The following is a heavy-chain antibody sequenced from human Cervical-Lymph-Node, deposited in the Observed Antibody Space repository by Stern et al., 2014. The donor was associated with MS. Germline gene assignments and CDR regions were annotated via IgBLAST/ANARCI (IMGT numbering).Heavy chain of an antibody. J-gene: IGHJ4*02. CDR2: IIPALNVA. CDR3: AGPAPLD. D-gene: IGHD2-2*01. CDR1: GGSLTPPT. V-gene: IGHV1-69*09. Sequence: QVQLVQSGAELKKPGSSVKVSCKASGGSLTPPTITSVRQAPGQGLEWMGRIIPALNVANYAQKFQGRLTITADKSTSTAYMEMSSLRSDDTAVYYCAGPAPLDWGQGTLVTVSS.